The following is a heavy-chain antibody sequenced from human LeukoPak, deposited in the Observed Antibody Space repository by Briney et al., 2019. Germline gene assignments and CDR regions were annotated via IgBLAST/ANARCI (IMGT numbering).Heavy chain of an antibody. CDR2: IFHSGTT. CDR3: ARDQWLLRGGDHDSFDI. J-gene: IGHJ3*02. CDR1: GGSISSTHW. D-gene: IGHD6-19*01. V-gene: IGHV4-4*02. Sequence: SGTLSLTCAVSGGSISSTHWWNWVRQPPGKGVEWIGEIFHSGTTNYNPSLKSRVTISIDKSKNQFSLKLRSVTAADTAVYYCARDQWLLRGGDHDSFDIWGQGTMVTVSS.